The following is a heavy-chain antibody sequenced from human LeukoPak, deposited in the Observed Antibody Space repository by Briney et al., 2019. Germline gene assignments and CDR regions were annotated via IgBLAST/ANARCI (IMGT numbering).Heavy chain of an antibody. D-gene: IGHD3-22*01. CDR3: TREKPYYYDTSGSDY. V-gene: IGHV3-49*03. Sequence: PGRSLRLSCTASGFPFGDYTMSWFRQAPEKGLEWVGFIRSKTYGGTTEYAASVKGRFTMSRDDSKSIAYLQLNSLKTEDTAVYYCTREKPYYYDTSGSDYWGQGTLVTVSS. CDR1: GFPFGDYT. J-gene: IGHJ4*02. CDR2: IRSKTYGGTT.